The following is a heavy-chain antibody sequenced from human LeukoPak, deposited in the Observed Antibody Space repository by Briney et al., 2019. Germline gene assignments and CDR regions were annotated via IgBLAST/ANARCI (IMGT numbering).Heavy chain of an antibody. D-gene: IGHD2-2*01. J-gene: IGHJ4*02. CDR1: GFAVSSIY. V-gene: IGHV3-53*01. CDR2: IYTGGTT. Sequence: GGSLRLSCAASGFAVSSIYMSWVRQAPGKGREWVSIIYTGGTTYYADSVQGRFTISRDNSKNTLFLQMNSLSAEDTAVYFCARDHCSSSSCYADDCFDYWGQGTLVTVSS. CDR3: ARDHCSSSSCYADDCFDY.